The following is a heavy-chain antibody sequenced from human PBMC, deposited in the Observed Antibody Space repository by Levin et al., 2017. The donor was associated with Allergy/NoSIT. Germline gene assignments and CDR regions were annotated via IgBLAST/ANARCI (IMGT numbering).Heavy chain of an antibody. CDR2: IYYSGST. D-gene: IGHD5-18*01. Sequence: PSETLSLTCTVSGGSISSYYWSWIRQPPGKGLEWIGYIYYSGSTNYNPSLESRVTISVDTSKNQFSLKLSSVTAADTAVYYCARGAIGPNSYRYYYYGMDVWGQGTTVTVSS. V-gene: IGHV4-59*01. CDR3: ARGAIGPNSYRYYYYGMDV. CDR1: GGSISSYY. J-gene: IGHJ6*02.